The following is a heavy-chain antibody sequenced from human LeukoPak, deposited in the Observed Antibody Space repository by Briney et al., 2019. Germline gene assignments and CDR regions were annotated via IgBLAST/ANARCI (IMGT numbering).Heavy chain of an antibody. J-gene: IGHJ4*02. CDR1: GGSISSYY. Sequence: SETLSLTCTVSGGSISSYYWSWIRQPPGKGLEWIGYIYYSGSTNYNPSLKSRVTISVDTSKNQFSLKLSSVTAADTAVYYCARAFGYSYGYLDYWGQGTLVTVSS. CDR2: IYYSGST. D-gene: IGHD5-18*01. CDR3: ARAFGYSYGYLDY. V-gene: IGHV4-59*08.